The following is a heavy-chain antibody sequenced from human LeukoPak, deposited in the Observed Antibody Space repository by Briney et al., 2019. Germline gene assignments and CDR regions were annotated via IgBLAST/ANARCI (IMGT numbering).Heavy chain of an antibody. CDR1: GYTFTSYG. Sequence: ASVKVSCKASGYTFTSYGISWVRQAPGQGLEWMGWISAYNGNTNYAQKLQGRVTMTTDTSTSTAYMELRSLRSDDTAVYYCAREGPPYCSSTSCPLAGRGQGTLVTVSS. V-gene: IGHV1-18*01. D-gene: IGHD2-2*01. J-gene: IGHJ4*02. CDR3: AREGPPYCSSTSCPLAG. CDR2: ISAYNGNT.